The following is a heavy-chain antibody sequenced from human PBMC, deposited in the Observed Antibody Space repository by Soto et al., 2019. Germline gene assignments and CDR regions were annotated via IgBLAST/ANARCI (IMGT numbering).Heavy chain of an antibody. CDR3: ATRISGTGAADY. Sequence: EVQLVESGGDLVQPGGSLRLSCAASGFTVSSNYMSWVRQAPGKGLEWVSIIYAGGATYYADSVKGRFTISRDNSKNTLYLQMNTLRAEDTAVYYCATRISGTGAADYWGQGALVTVSP. D-gene: IGHD3-10*01. V-gene: IGHV3-66*01. J-gene: IGHJ4*02. CDR2: IYAGGAT. CDR1: GFTVSSNY.